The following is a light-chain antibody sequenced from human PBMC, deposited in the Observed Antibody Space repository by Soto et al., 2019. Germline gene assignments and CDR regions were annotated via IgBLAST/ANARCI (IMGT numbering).Light chain of an antibody. Sequence: DIQMTQSPSSLSASVGDRVTITCRASQSISSYLNWYQQKPGKAPKLLIYAASSLQSGVPSRFSGSGSGTDFTLTISRLESEDFAVYYCQHYGNSPYTFGQGTKLEI. V-gene: IGKV1-39*01. CDR2: AAS. CDR1: QSISSY. J-gene: IGKJ2*01. CDR3: QHYGNSPYT.